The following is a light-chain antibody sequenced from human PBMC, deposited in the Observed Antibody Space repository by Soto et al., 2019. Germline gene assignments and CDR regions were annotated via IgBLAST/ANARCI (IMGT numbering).Light chain of an antibody. J-gene: IGKJ1*01. CDR1: QTISIW. Sequence: DIQITRSPSTLSGSVGHRVTITCRASQTISIWLAWYQQKPGKAPKLLIYKASTLKSGVPSRFSGSGSGTEFTLTISSLQPDPFATYYCQHYNSYSEALGQGTKVDIK. CDR2: KAS. CDR3: QHYNSYSEA. V-gene: IGKV1-5*03.